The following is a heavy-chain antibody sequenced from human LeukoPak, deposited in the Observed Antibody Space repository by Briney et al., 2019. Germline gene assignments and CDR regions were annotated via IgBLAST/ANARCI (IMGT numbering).Heavy chain of an antibody. CDR2: INPNSGGT. V-gene: IGHV1-2*02. Sequence: GASVKVSCKASRYTFTGYYMDWVRQAPGRGLEWMGWINPNSGGTNYAQKFQGRVTMTRDTSISTAYMELSRLRSDDTAVYYCARDTFGELFFDIWGQGTMVTVSS. CDR3: ARDTFGELFFDI. J-gene: IGHJ3*02. CDR1: RYTFTGYY. D-gene: IGHD3-10*01.